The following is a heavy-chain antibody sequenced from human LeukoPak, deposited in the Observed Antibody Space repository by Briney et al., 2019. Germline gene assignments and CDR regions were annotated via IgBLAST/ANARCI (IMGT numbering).Heavy chain of an antibody. Sequence: SETLSLTCTVSGGSISSYYWSWIRQPPGKGLEWIGYVYYSGSTNYNPSLKSRVTISVDTSKNQFSLKLSSVTAADTAVYYCARAWRERGAFDTWGQGTMVTVSS. D-gene: IGHD1-26*01. CDR2: VYYSGST. CDR1: GGSISSYY. V-gene: IGHV4-59*01. J-gene: IGHJ3*02. CDR3: ARAWRERGAFDT.